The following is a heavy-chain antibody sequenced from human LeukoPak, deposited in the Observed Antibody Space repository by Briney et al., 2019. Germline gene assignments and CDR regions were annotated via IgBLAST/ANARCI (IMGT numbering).Heavy chain of an antibody. J-gene: IGHJ4*02. V-gene: IGHV4-34*01. Sequence: PSETLSLTCALYGGSFSGYYWNWIRQPPGKGLEWIGEINHSGSTNYNPSLKSRVTISVDTSKNQFSLKLSSVAAADTAVYYCARGQGGSVSIVVVPAAMGIDYWGQGTLVTVSS. CDR2: INHSGST. CDR3: ARGQGGSVSIVVVPAAMGIDY. CDR1: GGSFSGYY. D-gene: IGHD2-2*01.